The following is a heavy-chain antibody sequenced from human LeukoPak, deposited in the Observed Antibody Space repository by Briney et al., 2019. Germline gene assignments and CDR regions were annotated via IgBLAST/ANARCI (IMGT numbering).Heavy chain of an antibody. D-gene: IGHD3-16*01. Sequence: SETLSLTCTVSGGSISSGGYYWSWIRQHPGKGLEWIGYIYYSGSTYYNPSLKSRVTISVDTSKNQFSLKLSSVTAADTAVYFCARDRDYGGRAFDIWGQGTTVTVSS. CDR2: IYYSGST. J-gene: IGHJ3*02. CDR3: ARDRDYGGRAFDI. V-gene: IGHV4-31*03. CDR1: GGSISSGGYY.